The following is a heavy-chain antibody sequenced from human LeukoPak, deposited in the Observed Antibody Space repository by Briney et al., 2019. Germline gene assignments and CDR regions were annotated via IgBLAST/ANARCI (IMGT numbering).Heavy chain of an antibody. CDR3: ARLRGATMPNPFDY. CDR2: IYPDDSDT. Sequence: GESPKIPCKGPGYSFTNYWLGWVRPIPRKGPEWVGIIYPDDSDTRPSPTFQGQVTISADKSNSTAYLQWSSLGASDTAMYYCARLRGATMPNPFDYWGQGTLVTVSS. J-gene: IGHJ4*02. D-gene: IGHD1-26*01. V-gene: IGHV5-51*01. CDR1: GYSFTNYW.